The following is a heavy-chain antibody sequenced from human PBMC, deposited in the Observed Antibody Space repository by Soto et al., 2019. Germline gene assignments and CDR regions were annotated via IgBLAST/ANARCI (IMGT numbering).Heavy chain of an antibody. CDR2: IIPIFGTA. V-gene: IGHV1-69*06. CDR1: GGTFSSYA. CDR3: ARERVTMVRGVTHYYYGMDV. D-gene: IGHD3-10*01. J-gene: IGHJ6*02. Sequence: QVQLVQSGAEVKKPGSSVKVSCKASGGTFSSYAISWVRQAPGQGLEWMGGIIPIFGTANYAQKFQGRVTITADKSTSTAYMELSSLRSEDTAVYYCARERVTMVRGVTHYYYGMDVWGQGTTVTVS.